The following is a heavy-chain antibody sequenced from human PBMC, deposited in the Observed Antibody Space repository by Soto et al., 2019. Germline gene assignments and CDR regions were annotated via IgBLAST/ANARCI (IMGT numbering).Heavy chain of an antibody. CDR1: GFTFSSYG. D-gene: IGHD1-26*01. V-gene: IGHV3-30*18. CDR3: AKDRGWVPFDD. CDR2: ISNDGSNK. J-gene: IGHJ4*02. Sequence: QVQLVESGGGVVQPGRSLRLSCAASGFTFSSYGMHWVRQAPGKGLEWVAVISNDGSNKYHADSVKGRFTISRDNSKNTLYLQMNSLRAEDTAVYHCAKDRGWVPFDDWGQGTLVTVSS.